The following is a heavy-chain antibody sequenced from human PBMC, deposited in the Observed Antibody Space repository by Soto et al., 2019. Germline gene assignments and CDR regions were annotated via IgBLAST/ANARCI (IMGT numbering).Heavy chain of an antibody. CDR2: IWYDGSNK. CDR1: GFTFRSYG. V-gene: IGHV3-33*01. Sequence: GGSLRLSCAASGFTFRSYGMHWVRQAPGKGLEWVAVIWYDGSNKYYADSAKGRFTISRDNSKNTLYLQMNSLRAEDTAVYYCAREVAAAGEYFQHWGQGTLVTVSS. J-gene: IGHJ1*01. D-gene: IGHD6-13*01. CDR3: AREVAAAGEYFQH.